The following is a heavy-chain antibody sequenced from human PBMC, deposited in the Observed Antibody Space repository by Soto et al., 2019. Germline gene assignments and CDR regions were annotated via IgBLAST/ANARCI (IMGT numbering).Heavy chain of an antibody. V-gene: IGHV4-61*01. J-gene: IGHJ4*02. CDR3: ARTPGDGYNWYFDS. D-gene: IGHD5-12*01. CDR2: IYYRGTT. CDR1: GDSVRSGSYY. Sequence: QVHLQESGPGLVKPSETLSLTCTVSGDSVRSGSYYWSWIRQPPGKGLEWIGYIYYRGTTNYNPSLKSRVTISIDTSRNQFALKLSSVTAADTAVYYCARTPGDGYNWYFDSWGQGTLVTVSS.